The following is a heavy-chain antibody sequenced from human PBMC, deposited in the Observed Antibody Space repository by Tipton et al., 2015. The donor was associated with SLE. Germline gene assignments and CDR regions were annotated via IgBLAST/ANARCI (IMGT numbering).Heavy chain of an antibody. Sequence: GSLRLSCTVSGGSISSHYWSWIRQPPGKGLEWIGYIYYSGSTNYNPSLKSRVTISVDTSKNQFSLKPSSVTAADTAVYYCAREAQAVGYFDYWGQGTLVTVSS. J-gene: IGHJ4*02. CDR3: AREAQAVGYFDY. D-gene: IGHD3-10*01. CDR1: GGSISSHY. CDR2: IYYSGST. V-gene: IGHV4-59*11.